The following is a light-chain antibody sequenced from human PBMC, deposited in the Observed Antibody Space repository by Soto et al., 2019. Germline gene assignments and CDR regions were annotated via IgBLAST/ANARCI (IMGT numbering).Light chain of an antibody. CDR3: QQYGSSPPLT. V-gene: IGKV3-20*01. CDR1: QNISNNY. J-gene: IGKJ4*01. CDR2: GAS. Sequence: EIVLTQSPGTLSLSPGERATLSCRASQNISNNYLAWYRQKPGQAPRLLIFGASSRATGIPDRFSGSGSGTDFTLTISRLEPEDFALYYCQQYGSSPPLTFGGGTKVEIK.